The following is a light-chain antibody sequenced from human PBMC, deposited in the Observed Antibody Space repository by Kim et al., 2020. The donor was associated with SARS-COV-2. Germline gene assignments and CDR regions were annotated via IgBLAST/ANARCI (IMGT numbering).Light chain of an antibody. V-gene: IGLV2-14*03. CDR2: VVS. CDR1: SSDVGAYDD. CDR3: SSYTTSSTLV. J-gene: IGLJ2*01. Sequence: QSITIACTGPSSDVGAYDDVNWCHKRPGKTPRITFYVVSDRPKGVSSRFSGSKSGNPASLTISGLHTEDEADYYCSSYTTSSTLVFGGGTQLTAL.